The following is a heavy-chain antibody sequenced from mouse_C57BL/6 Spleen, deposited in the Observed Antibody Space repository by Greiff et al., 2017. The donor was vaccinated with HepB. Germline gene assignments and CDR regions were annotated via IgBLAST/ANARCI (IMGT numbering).Heavy chain of an antibody. D-gene: IGHD6-5*01. CDR2: IYPGDGDT. CDR1: GYAFSSYW. J-gene: IGHJ2*01. V-gene: IGHV1-80*01. Sequence: VQRVESGAELVKPGASVKISCKASGYAFSSYWMNWVKQRPGKGLEWIGQIYPGDGDTNYNGKFKGKATLTADKSSSTAYMQLSSLTSEDSAVYFCARGLAMHGGFDYWGQGTTLTVSS. CDR3: ARGLAMHGGFDY.